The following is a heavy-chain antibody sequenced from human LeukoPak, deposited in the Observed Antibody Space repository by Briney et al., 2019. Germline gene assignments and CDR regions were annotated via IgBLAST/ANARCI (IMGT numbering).Heavy chain of an antibody. D-gene: IGHD4-17*01. J-gene: IGHJ5*02. CDR3: TKDPNGDYVGAFDP. CDR2: ISSHHLTT. Sequence: PGGSLRLSCAVSGFTFSSFAMTWVRQAPGKGLEWVSSISSHHLTTYYADSVKGRFTISRDNSKSTLYLQMNSLRAEDTAVYYCTKDPNGDYVGAFDPWGQGTLVTVSS. V-gene: IGHV3-23*01. CDR1: GFTFSSFA.